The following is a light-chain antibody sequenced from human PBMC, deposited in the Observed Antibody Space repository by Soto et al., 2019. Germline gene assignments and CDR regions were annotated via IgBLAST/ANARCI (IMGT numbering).Light chain of an antibody. J-gene: IGKJ1*01. CDR2: AAS. CDR1: QGISSY. Sequence: AIRMTQSPSSFSASTGDRVTITCRASQGISSYLAWYQQKPGKAPKLLIYAASTLQSGVPSRFSGSGSGTDFTLTSSCLQSEDFATYYCQQYYSYPPWTFGQGTKVEIK. CDR3: QQYYSYPPWT. V-gene: IGKV1-8*01.